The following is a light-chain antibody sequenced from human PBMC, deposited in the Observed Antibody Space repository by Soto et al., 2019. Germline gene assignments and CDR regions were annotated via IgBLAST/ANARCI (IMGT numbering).Light chain of an antibody. J-gene: IGLJ3*02. CDR2: DVS. Sequence: QSALTQPPSASGSPGKSVTISCTGTSSDVGAYNYVSWYQQHPGKAPKLMIYDVSKRPSGVPYRFSGSKSGNAAYLTVSGLQGEDEADYYCSSYAGSSWVFGGGTKLTVL. CDR3: SSYAGSSWV. CDR1: SSDVGAYNY. V-gene: IGLV2-8*01.